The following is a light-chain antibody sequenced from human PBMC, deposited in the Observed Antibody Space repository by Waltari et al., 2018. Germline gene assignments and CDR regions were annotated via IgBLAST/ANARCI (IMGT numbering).Light chain of an antibody. CDR1: SRAVGGYNY. Sequence: QSALTQPASVSVSPGQSITISCTGTSRAVGGYNYVSWYQQHPGKAPKLMISEVSNRPSGVSNRFSGSKSGNTASLTISGLQAEDEADYYCSSYTSSSTLVFGGGTKLTVL. CDR2: EVS. V-gene: IGLV2-14*01. CDR3: SSYTSSSTLV. J-gene: IGLJ2*01.